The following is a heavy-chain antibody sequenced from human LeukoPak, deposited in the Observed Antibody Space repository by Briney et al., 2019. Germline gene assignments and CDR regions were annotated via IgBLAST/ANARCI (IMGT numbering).Heavy chain of an antibody. CDR1: GFTFSSYG. CDR3: ARRLMSYDAFDI. V-gene: IGHV3-33*01. CDR2: IWYDGSNK. D-gene: IGHD2-8*01. Sequence: GGSLRLSCAASGFTFSSYGMHWVRQAPGKGLEWVAVIWYDGSNKYYADSVKGRFTISRDNSKNTLYLQMNSLRAEDTAVYYCARRLMSYDAFDIWGQGTMVTVSS. J-gene: IGHJ3*02.